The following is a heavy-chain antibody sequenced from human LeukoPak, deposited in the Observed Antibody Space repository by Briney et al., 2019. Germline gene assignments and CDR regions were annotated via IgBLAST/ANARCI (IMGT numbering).Heavy chain of an antibody. CDR2: IYGGGTNT. CDR3: AKRITEAAGIYFDS. Sequence: GGSLRLSCAGSGFSFSSFAMTWVRQTPGKGLEWVSTIYGGGTNTFYADSVKGRFTISRDDSKNMQFLEMDSLRPEDTAVYLCAKRITEAAGIYFDSWGQGTLVTVSS. V-gene: IGHV3-23*01. D-gene: IGHD6-19*01. J-gene: IGHJ4*02. CDR1: GFSFSSFA.